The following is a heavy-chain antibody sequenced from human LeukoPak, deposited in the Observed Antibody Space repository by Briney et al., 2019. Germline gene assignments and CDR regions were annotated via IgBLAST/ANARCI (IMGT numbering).Heavy chain of an antibody. V-gene: IGHV3-74*01. CDR2: INGDGSST. CDR3: ARDHYSGYDRSLDV. J-gene: IGHJ6*02. CDR1: GFTFSSYW. D-gene: IGHD5-12*01. Sequence: SGGSLRLSCAASGFTFSSYWMHWVRQAPGKGLVRVSRINGDGSSTNYADSVRGRFTISRDNAKNTLYLQMNSLRAEDTAVFYCARDHYSGYDRSLDVWGQGTTVTVSS.